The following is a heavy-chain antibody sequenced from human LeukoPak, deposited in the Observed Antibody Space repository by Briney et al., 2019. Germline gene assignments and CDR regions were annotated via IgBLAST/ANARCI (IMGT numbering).Heavy chain of an antibody. V-gene: IGHV3-49*04. Sequence: GGSLRLSCTASGFTFGDYSMNWVRQAPGKGLEWVGFTRSKAYGGTTEYAASVKGRFTISRDDSKSIAYLQMNSLKTEDTAVYYCTRGRRATHDYWGQGTLVTVSS. CDR3: TRGRRATHDY. J-gene: IGHJ4*02. CDR2: TRSKAYGGTT. CDR1: GFTFGDYS. D-gene: IGHD1-26*01.